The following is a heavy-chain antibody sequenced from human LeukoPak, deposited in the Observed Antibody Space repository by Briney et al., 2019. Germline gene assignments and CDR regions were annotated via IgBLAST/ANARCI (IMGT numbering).Heavy chain of an antibody. Sequence: GESLKISCKGSGYSFTSYWISWVRQMPGKGLEWMGRIDPSDSYTNYSPSFQGHVTISADKPISTAYLQWSSLKASDTAMYYCAIRQYSGYDYSTDYWGQGTLVTVSS. J-gene: IGHJ4*02. D-gene: IGHD5-12*01. CDR2: IDPSDSYT. CDR1: GYSFTSYW. V-gene: IGHV5-10-1*01. CDR3: AIRQYSGYDYSTDY.